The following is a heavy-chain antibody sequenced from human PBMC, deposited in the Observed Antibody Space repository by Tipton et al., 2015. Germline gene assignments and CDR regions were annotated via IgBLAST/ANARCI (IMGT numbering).Heavy chain of an antibody. CDR3: AREAGFCTDGVCAFDI. V-gene: IGHV3-13*01. CDR1: GFTFSSSD. D-gene: IGHD2-8*01. Sequence: EASGFTFSSSDMHWVRQATGKGLEWVSAIGTAGDKYYSGSVKGRFTISRENAKNSFYLQMNSLRAGDTAVYYCAREAGFCTDGVCAFDIWGQGTMVTVSS. J-gene: IGHJ3*02. CDR2: IGTAGDK.